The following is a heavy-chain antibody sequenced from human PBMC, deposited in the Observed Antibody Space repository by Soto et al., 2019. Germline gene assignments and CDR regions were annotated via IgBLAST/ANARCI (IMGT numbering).Heavy chain of an antibody. V-gene: IGHV3-48*02. CDR3: ARHLGFDP. CDR1: GFIFSSYS. Sequence: PGGSLRLSYAASGFIFSSYSMNWVRQAPGRGLEWVSYVSSSSSTMYYADSVKGRFTISRDNAKNSLYLQMNSLRDEDTAVYYCARHLGFDPWGQGTLVTVSS. J-gene: IGHJ5*02. CDR2: VSSSSSTM.